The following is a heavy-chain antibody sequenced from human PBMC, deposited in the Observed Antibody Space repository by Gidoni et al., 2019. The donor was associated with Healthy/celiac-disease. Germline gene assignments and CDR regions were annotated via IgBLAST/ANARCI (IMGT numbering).Heavy chain of an antibody. D-gene: IGHD3-22*01. V-gene: IGHV3-33*01. CDR1: GFTFRSYG. Sequence: QVQLVESGGGVVQPGRSLRLSCSASGFTFRSYGMHWVRQAPGKGLEWVAVIWYDGSNKYYADSVKGRFTISRDNSKNTLYLQMNSLRAEDTAVYYCARGYYDSSGSSDAFDIWGQGTMVTVSS. CDR3: ARGYYDSSGSSDAFDI. CDR2: IWYDGSNK. J-gene: IGHJ3*02.